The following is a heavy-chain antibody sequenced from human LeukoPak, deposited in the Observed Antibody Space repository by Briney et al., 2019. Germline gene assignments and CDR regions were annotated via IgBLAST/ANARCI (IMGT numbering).Heavy chain of an antibody. CDR1: GYTFTSYE. J-gene: IGHJ4*02. Sequence: ASVKISCKASGYTFTSYEILWLRQATGQGPAWMEWMNPNSGNTGYAQKSQGRVTMTRNTSISTAYMELSSLRSEDTAVYYCARGGRRAAAPNYWGQGTLVTVSS. CDR2: MNPNSGNT. D-gene: IGHD6-13*01. V-gene: IGHV1-8*01. CDR3: ARGGRRAAAPNY.